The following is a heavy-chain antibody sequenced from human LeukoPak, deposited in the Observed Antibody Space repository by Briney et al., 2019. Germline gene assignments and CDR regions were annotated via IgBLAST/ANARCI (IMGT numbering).Heavy chain of an antibody. J-gene: IGHJ4*02. D-gene: IGHD1-26*01. Sequence: GASVKVSCKASGYTSTGYYMHWVRQAPGQGLEWMGWMNPNSGGTNYAQKFQGRVTMTRDTSISTAYMELSRLTSDDTAVYYCARDRGSYPRSLTPDYWGQGTLVTVSS. CDR3: ARDRGSYPRSLTPDY. CDR1: GYTSTGYY. V-gene: IGHV1-2*02. CDR2: MNPNSGGT.